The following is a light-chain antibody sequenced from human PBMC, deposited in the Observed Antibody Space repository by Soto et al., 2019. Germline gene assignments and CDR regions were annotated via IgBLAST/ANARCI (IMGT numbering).Light chain of an antibody. V-gene: IGKV3-20*01. Sequence: EIVLTQSPGTLSLSPGERATLSCRASQSVSSNFLAWYQQKPGQAPRLLIYGASIRATGIPDRFSGGGSGTDFTVTISRLEPEDCAVYYCQQYDSSSCTFGQGTHLGIK. CDR3: QQYDSSSCT. J-gene: IGKJ2*02. CDR2: GAS. CDR1: QSVSSNF.